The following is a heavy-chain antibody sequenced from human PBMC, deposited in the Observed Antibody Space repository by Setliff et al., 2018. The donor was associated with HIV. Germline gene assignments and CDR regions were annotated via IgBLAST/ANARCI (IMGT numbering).Heavy chain of an antibody. D-gene: IGHD2-8*01. Sequence: SETLSLTCTVSGGSISSYDWSWIRQPPGKGLEWIGYVYYSGSTNYNPSLKSRVTISVDTSKNQFSLKLSSVTAADTAVYYCATRRFVTGLMTSSGAFEMWGQGTMVTVSS. J-gene: IGHJ3*02. CDR2: VYYSGST. CDR1: GGSISSYD. CDR3: ATRRFVTGLMTSSGAFEM. V-gene: IGHV4-59*01.